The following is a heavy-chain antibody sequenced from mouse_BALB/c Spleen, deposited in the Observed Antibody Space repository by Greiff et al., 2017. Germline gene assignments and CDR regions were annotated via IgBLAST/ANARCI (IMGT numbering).Heavy chain of an antibody. CDR3: ARGGYYGSSDLYYYAMDY. CDR1: SYTFTDYA. CDR2: ISTYYGNT. J-gene: IGHJ4*01. Sequence: QVQLQQSGPELVRPGVSVKISCKGSSYTFTDYAMHWVKQSHAKSLEWIGVISTYYGNTNYNQKFKGKATMTVDKSSSTAYMELARLTSEDSAVYYCARGGYYGSSDLYYYAMDYWGQGTSVTVSS. V-gene: IGHV1-67*01. D-gene: IGHD1-1*01.